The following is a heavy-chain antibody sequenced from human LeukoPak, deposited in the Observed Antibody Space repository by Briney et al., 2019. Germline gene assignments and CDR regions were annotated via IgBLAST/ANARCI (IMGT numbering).Heavy chain of an antibody. CDR1: GFTFSSFG. J-gene: IGHJ4*02. V-gene: IGHV3-66*01. D-gene: IGHD6-13*01. CDR3: AREGDYSSSWIDY. CDR2: IYSGGST. Sequence: PGGSLRLSCAASGFTFSSFGMHWVRQAPGKGLEWVSVIYSGGSTYYADSVKGRFTISRDNSKNTLYLQMNSLRAADTAVYYCAREGDYSSSWIDYWGQGTLVTVSS.